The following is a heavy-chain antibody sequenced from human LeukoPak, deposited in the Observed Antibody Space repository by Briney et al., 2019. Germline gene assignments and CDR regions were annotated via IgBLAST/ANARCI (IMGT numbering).Heavy chain of an antibody. D-gene: IGHD3-22*01. CDR3: ARQSTLRYYDSSGSLFDY. CDR2: INTNTGNP. J-gene: IGHJ4*02. V-gene: IGHV7-4-1*02. Sequence: ASVKVSCKASGYTFTSYAMNWVRQAPGQGLEWMGWINTNTGNPTYAQGFTGRFVFSLDTSVSTTYLQISSLKAEDTAVYYCARQSTLRYYDSSGSLFDYWGQGTLVTVSS. CDR1: GYTFTSYA.